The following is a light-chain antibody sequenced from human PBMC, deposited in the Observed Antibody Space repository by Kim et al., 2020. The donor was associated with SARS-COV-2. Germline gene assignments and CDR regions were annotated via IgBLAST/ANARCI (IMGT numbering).Light chain of an antibody. V-gene: IGLV1-44*01. Sequence: LTQPPSASGTPGQRVTISCSGSSSNIGSNTVNWYQQLPGTAPKLLIYSNNQRPSGVPDRFSGSKSGTSASLAISGLQSEDEADYYCTAWDDSLNGVVFGGGTKVTVL. CDR2: SNN. J-gene: IGLJ2*01. CDR3: TAWDDSLNGVV. CDR1: SSNIGSNT.